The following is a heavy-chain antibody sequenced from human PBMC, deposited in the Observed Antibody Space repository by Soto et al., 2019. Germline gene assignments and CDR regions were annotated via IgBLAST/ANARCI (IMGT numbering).Heavy chain of an antibody. Sequence: QVQLVESGGGVVQPGRSLRLSCAASGFTFSSYAMHWVRQAPGKGLEWVAVISYDGSNKYYADSVKGRFTISRDNSKNTMYLQMNSLRAEDTAVYYYARDTSRGQQLPHYYYYYGMDVWGQGTTVTVSS. J-gene: IGHJ6*02. CDR3: ARDTSRGQQLPHYYYYYGMDV. CDR1: GFTFSSYA. CDR2: ISYDGSNK. V-gene: IGHV3-30-3*01. D-gene: IGHD6-13*01.